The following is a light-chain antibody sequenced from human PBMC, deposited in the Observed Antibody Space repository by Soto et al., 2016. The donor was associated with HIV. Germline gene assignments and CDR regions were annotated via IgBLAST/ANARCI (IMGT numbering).Light chain of an antibody. CDR3: QAWDSSTPYV. CDR2: QDS. V-gene: IGLV3-1*01. Sequence: SYELTQPPSVSVSPGQTASITCSGDKLGDKYACWYQQKPGQSPVLVIYQDSKRPSGIPERFSGSNSGNTATLTISGTQAMDEADYYCQAWDSSTPYVFGTGTKVTAL. J-gene: IGLJ1*01. CDR1: KLGDKY.